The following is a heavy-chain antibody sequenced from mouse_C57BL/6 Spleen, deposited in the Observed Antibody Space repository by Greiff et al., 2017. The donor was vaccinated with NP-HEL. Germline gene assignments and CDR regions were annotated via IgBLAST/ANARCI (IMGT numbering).Heavy chain of an antibody. CDR3: ATNYGSSYVSWYFDV. CDR1: GYSFTGYF. D-gene: IGHD1-1*01. V-gene: IGHV1-20*01. J-gene: IGHJ1*03. CDR2: INPYNGDT. Sequence: EVKLQESGPELVKPGDSVKISCKASGYSFTGYFMNWVMQSHGKSLEWIGRINPYNGDTFYNQKFKGKATLTVDKSSSTAHMELRSLTSEDSAVYYCATNYGSSYVSWYFDVWGTGTTVTVSS.